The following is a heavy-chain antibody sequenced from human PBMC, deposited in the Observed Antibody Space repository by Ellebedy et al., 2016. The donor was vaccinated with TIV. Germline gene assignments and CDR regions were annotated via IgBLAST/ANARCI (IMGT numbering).Heavy chain of an antibody. D-gene: IGHD4-17*01. CDR1: GFNFYSYW. CDR2: IYQDGSQK. V-gene: IGHV3-7*01. Sequence: PGGSLRLSRVASGFNFYSYWMGWIRQAPGKGLEWVANIYQDGSQKYYVDSVKGRFTISRDNVKNLLFLQMNSLRAEDTAVYYCARRGSYGDYAVHINNWFDSWGQGTLVTVSS. J-gene: IGHJ5*01. CDR3: ARRGSYGDYAVHINNWFDS.